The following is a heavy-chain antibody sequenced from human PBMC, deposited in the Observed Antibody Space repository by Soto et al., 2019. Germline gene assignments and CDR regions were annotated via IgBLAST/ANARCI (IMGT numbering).Heavy chain of an antibody. CDR1: GYTFTGYY. Sequence: ASVKVSCKASGYTFTGYYMHWVRQAPGQVLEWMGWINPNSGGTNYAQKFQGWVTMTRDTSISTAYMELSRLRSDDTAMYYCARVPGTSCSSCGMDVWGQGTTVTVSS. CDR3: ARVPGTSCSSCGMDV. J-gene: IGHJ6*02. V-gene: IGHV1-2*04. CDR2: INPNSGGT. D-gene: IGHD2-2*01.